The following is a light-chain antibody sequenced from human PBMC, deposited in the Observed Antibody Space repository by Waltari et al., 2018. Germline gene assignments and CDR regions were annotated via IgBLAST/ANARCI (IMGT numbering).Light chain of an antibody. CDR3: QQYGNSPVT. CDR1: QSVSSNY. CDR2: DAS. J-gene: IGKJ4*01. V-gene: IGKV3-20*01. Sequence: EIVLTQSPGTLSLSPGERVTLSCRASQSVSSNYLAWYQQKPGQAPRLLIYDASKRATGIADRFSGSGSGTHFTLTISRLEPEDFAVFYCQQYGNSPVTFGGGTKVEIK.